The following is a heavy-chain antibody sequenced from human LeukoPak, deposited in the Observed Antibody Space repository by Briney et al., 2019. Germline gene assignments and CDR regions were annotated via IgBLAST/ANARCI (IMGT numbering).Heavy chain of an antibody. D-gene: IGHD6-13*01. Sequence: SETLSLTCTVSGGSINSYYWSWIRQPPGKGLEWIGNIYYSGSTNYNPSLKSRVTISVDTSKNQFSLKLSSVTAADTAVYYCARGSSSNSWYFDYWGQGTLVTVSS. J-gene: IGHJ4*02. CDR2: IYYSGST. CDR1: GGSINSYY. CDR3: ARGSSSNSWYFDY. V-gene: IGHV4-59*01.